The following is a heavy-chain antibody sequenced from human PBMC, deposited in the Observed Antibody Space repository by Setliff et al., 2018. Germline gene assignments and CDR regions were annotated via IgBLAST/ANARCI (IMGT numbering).Heavy chain of an antibody. Sequence: SVKVSCKASGYTFPSYGISWVRQAPGQGLEWMGWISAIFGTARYAQKFQGRVTITADESTSTAYMELSSLKSEDTAVYYCANEHGTTVTVENYHYYMDVWGKGTTVTVSS. J-gene: IGHJ6*03. CDR1: GYTFPSYG. D-gene: IGHD4-4*01. V-gene: IGHV1-69*13. CDR2: ISAIFGTA. CDR3: ANEHGTTVTVENYHYYMDV.